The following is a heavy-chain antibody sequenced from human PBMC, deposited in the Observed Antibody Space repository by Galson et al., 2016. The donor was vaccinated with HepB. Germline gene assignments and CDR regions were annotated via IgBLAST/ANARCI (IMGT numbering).Heavy chain of an antibody. V-gene: IGHV3-33*01. J-gene: IGHJ4*02. CDR1: GFSFSSYG. CDR3: TRLPGDATTITKSFDC. D-gene: IGHD4-11*01. CDR2: IWYDGSDK. Sequence: SLRLSCAASGFSFSSYGMHWVRQAPGKGLEWVAVIWYDGSDKHYADSVKGRFTISRDNSKNTLYLQMNSLKTEDTAVYYCTRLPGDATTITKSFDCWGQETLVTVSS.